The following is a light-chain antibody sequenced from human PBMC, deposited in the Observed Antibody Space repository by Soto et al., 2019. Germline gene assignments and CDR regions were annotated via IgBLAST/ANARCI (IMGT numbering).Light chain of an antibody. CDR1: QSVGRN. V-gene: IGKV3-15*01. J-gene: IGKJ3*01. Sequence: EIVVTQYPGMVSVSPGDRATLSCRASQSVGRNLAWYQQKPGQAPTLLIYAASTRATGLPARFSGSGSGTDFTLTISSLQSEDFAVYYCQEYSKWPLFTFGPGTRVDIK. CDR2: AAS. CDR3: QEYSKWPLFT.